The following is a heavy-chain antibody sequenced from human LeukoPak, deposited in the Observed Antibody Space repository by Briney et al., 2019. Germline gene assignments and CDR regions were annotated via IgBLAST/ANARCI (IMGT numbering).Heavy chain of an antibody. V-gene: IGHV3-23*01. CDR3: AKSVVGYSYAAPIFDH. J-gene: IGHJ4*02. D-gene: IGHD5-18*01. CDR2: ISGSGGST. CDR1: GFTFSSYA. Sequence: GGSLRLSCAASGFTFSSYAMSWVRQAPGKGLEWVSAISGSGGSTYYADSVKGRFTISRDNSKNTLYLQMNSLRAKDTAVYYCAKSVVGYSYAAPIFDHWGQGTLVTVSS.